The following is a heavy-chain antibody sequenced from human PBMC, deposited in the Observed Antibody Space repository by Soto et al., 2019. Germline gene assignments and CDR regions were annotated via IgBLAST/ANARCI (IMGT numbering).Heavy chain of an antibody. CDR2: INHRGSI. Sequence: QVQLQQWGAGLLKPSETLSLNCAVYGGSFSGYYWSWIRQPPGKGLEWIGEINHRGSINYNPSLKSRVNMSVDTPKHHSTLKLNSLTAAEPSVFYWASGPRMRIPAASGGDYYCPGLDVWGQGTAVTVSS. V-gene: IGHV4-34*01. J-gene: IGHJ6*02. D-gene: IGHD2-15*01. CDR1: GGSFSGYY. CDR3: ASGPRMRIPAASGGDYYCPGLDV.